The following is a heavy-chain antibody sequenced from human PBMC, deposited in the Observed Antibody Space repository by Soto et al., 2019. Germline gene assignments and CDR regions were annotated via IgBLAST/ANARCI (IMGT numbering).Heavy chain of an antibody. CDR3: AGNTKSAAGADYYGLDV. V-gene: IGHV3-11*01. CDR2: ISSSGFTI. Sequence: QGQLVESGGDLVRPGGSLRLSCATSGFTFGDRYMSWIRQAPGKGLEWVSYISSSGFTIYYADSVKGRFTISRDNANNSLYLKMNSMRAEDTTVNYCAGNTKSAAGADYYGLDVWGHGTPVIVSS. J-gene: IGHJ6*02. CDR1: GFTFGDRY. D-gene: IGHD4-17*01.